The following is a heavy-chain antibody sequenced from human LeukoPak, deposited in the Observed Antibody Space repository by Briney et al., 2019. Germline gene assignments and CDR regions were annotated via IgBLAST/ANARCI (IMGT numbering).Heavy chain of an antibody. V-gene: IGHV3-30*18. CDR1: GFTFSSYG. CDR3: AKDFDVLVVVPAVDLDY. J-gene: IGHJ4*02. CDR2: ISYDGSNK. Sequence: GRSLRLSCAASGFTFSSYGMHWVRQAPGKGLEWVAVISYDGSNKYYADSVKGRFTISRDNSKNTLYLQMNSLRAEDTAVYYCAKDFDVLVVVPAVDLDYWGQGTLVTVSS. D-gene: IGHD2-2*01.